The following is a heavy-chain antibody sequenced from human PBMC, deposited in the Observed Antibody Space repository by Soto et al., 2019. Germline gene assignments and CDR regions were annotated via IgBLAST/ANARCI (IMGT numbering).Heavy chain of an antibody. CDR1: GFTFSSYW. J-gene: IGHJ4*02. V-gene: IGHV3-74*01. Sequence: GGSLSLSCTVSGFTFSSYWMHWVRHAPGKGLVWVSRINGDGSSTIYADSVKGRFTISRDNAENTLYLQMNSLRAEDTAVYYCARESRVSAAAEDSWGQGTLVTVSS. CDR2: INGDGSST. CDR3: ARESRVSAAAEDS. D-gene: IGHD6-13*01.